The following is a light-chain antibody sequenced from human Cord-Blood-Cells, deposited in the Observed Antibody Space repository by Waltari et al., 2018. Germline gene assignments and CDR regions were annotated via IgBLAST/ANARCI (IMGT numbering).Light chain of an antibody. Sequence: EIVLTQSPGTLSSSPGERATLSCRASQSVSSSYLAWYQPKPGQAPRLLIYGASSRATGIPDRFSGSGSGTDFTLTISRLEPEDFAVDYCQQYGSSPWTFGQGTKVEIK. CDR1: QSVSSSY. CDR3: QQYGSSPWT. CDR2: GAS. V-gene: IGKV3-20*01. J-gene: IGKJ1*01.